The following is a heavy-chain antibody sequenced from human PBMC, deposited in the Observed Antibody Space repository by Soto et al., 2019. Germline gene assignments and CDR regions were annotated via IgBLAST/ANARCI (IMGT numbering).Heavy chain of an antibody. Sequence: SETLSLTCTFSGGSMSSSIYYWGWIRQPPGKGLEWIGSVYYSGSTYYSPSLESRVSISVDTSKNQFSLRLSSVTAADTAMYYCAIHVRGSGYNYGQSLYFDYWGQGALVTVSS. V-gene: IGHV4-39*01. D-gene: IGHD5-18*01. J-gene: IGHJ4*02. CDR2: VYYSGST. CDR1: GGSMSSSIYY. CDR3: AIHVRGSGYNYGQSLYFDY.